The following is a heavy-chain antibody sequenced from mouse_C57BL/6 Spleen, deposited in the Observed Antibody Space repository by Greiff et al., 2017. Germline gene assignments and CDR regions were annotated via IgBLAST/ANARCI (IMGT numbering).Heavy chain of an antibody. J-gene: IGHJ1*03. CDR2: IDPSDSET. D-gene: IGHD2-2*01. CDR3: ASDRGMVTTWYFDV. CDR1: GYTFTSYW. V-gene: IGHV1-52*01. Sequence: QVQLQQSGAELVRPGSSVKLSCKASGYTFTSYWMHWVKQRPIQGLEWIGNIDPSDSETHYNQKFKDKATLTVDKSSSTAYMQLSSLTSEDSAVYYCASDRGMVTTWYFDVWGTGTTVTVSS.